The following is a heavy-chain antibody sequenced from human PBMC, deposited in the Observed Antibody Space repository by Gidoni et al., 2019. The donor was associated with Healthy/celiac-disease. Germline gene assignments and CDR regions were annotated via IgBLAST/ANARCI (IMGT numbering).Heavy chain of an antibody. CDR3: ARGDYDYGGQGNDY. D-gene: IGHD4-17*01. Sequence: QVKLQESGPGLVKPSQTLSLTCTVSGGSISSGSYYWSWIRQPAGKGLEWIGRIYTSGSTNYNPSLKSRVTMSVDTSKNQFSLKLSSVTAADTAVYYCARGDYDYGGQGNDYWGQGTLVTVSS. V-gene: IGHV4-61*02. CDR2: IYTSGST. J-gene: IGHJ4*02. CDR1: GGSISSGSYY.